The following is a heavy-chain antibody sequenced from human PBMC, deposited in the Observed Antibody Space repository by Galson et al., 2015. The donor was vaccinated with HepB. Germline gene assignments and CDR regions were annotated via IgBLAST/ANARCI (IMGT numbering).Heavy chain of an antibody. CDR1: GFTFSTYA. CDR2: LSFDGTYT. D-gene: IGHD2-2*02. Sequence: SLRLSCAASGFTFSTYAMNWVRQAPGKGLEWVAALSFDGTYTYYADSVKGRFTTSRDNSQNTLYLQMDGLRADDTAVYFCARDGWSRTSCYIYGACDYWGQGTLVTVSS. CDR3: ARDGWSRTSCYIYGACDY. J-gene: IGHJ4*02. V-gene: IGHV3-30-3*01.